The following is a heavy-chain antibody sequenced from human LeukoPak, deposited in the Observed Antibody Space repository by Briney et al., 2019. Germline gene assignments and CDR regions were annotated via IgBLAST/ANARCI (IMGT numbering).Heavy chain of an antibody. CDR2: IKQDGREK. Sequence: GGSLRLSCAASGFTFSRYWMSWVRQAPGKGLEWVANIKQDGREKHYVDSVKGRFTISRDNAKNTLNLQMNSLRAEDTAVYYCARDLGQYYDTSDNWFDPWSQGTLVTVSS. J-gene: IGHJ5*02. CDR3: ARDLGQYYDTSDNWFDP. CDR1: GFTFSRYW. D-gene: IGHD3-22*01. V-gene: IGHV3-7*01.